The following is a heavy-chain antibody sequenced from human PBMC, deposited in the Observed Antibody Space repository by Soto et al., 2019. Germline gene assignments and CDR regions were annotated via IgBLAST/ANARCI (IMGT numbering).Heavy chain of an antibody. V-gene: IGHV3-9*01. CDR3: ANAGEYSSSWYYFDY. Sequence: EVQLVESGGSLVQPGRSLRLSCAASGFTFEDYAMHWVRQAPGKGLEWVSGISCNSGSIGYADSVKGRFTISSDNAKNSVYLQMNSLRAEDTALYYCANAGEYSSSWYYFDYWGQGTLVSVSS. J-gene: IGHJ4*02. D-gene: IGHD6-19*01. CDR2: ISCNSGSI. CDR1: GFTFEDYA.